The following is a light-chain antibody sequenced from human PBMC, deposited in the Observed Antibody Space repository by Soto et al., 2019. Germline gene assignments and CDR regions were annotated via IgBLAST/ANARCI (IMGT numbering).Light chain of an antibody. CDR3: QQSYSTPRT. Sequence: DIQMTHSPSSLSASVGDRVTITCRASQSISSYLNWYQQKPGKAPKLLIYAASSLQSGVPSTFSGSGSGTDFTLTISSLQPEDFATYYCQQSYSTPRTFGQGTKVDIK. J-gene: IGKJ1*01. CDR1: QSISSY. V-gene: IGKV1-39*01. CDR2: AAS.